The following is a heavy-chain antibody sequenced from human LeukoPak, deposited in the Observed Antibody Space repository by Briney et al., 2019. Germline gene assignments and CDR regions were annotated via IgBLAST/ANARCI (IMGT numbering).Heavy chain of an antibody. CDR1: GGSISSGGYS. CDR3: ARVSSVWSGYYDAFDI. CDR2: IYHSGST. Sequence: SETLSLTCAVSGGSISSGGYSWSWIRQPPGEGLEWIGYIYHSGSTYYNPSLKSRVTISVDRPKNQFSLKLSSVTAADTAVYYCARVSSVWSGYYDAFDIWGQGTMVTVSS. D-gene: IGHD3-3*01. J-gene: IGHJ3*02. V-gene: IGHV4-30-2*01.